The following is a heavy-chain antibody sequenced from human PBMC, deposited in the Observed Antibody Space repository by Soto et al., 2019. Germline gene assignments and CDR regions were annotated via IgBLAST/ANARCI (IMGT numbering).Heavy chain of an antibody. V-gene: IGHV5-51*01. J-gene: IGHJ4*02. CDR1: GYSFTSYW. CDR2: IYPGDSDT. Sequence: PGESLKISCKGSGYSFTSYWIGWVRQMPGKGLEWMGIIYPGDSDTRYSPSFQGQVTISADKSISTAYLQWSSLKASDTAMYYCARYLEKPSYYDFWSGYYNQAFCDYWGQGTLVTVSS. CDR3: ARYLEKPSYYDFWSGYYNQAFCDY. D-gene: IGHD3-3*01.